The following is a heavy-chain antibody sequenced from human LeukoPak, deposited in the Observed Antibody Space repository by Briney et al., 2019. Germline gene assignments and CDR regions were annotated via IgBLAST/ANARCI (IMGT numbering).Heavy chain of an antibody. CDR1: GGSFSGYY. CDR3: ARGYYYDSSGYYFKKAYYFDY. D-gene: IGHD3-22*01. Sequence: PSETLSLTCAVYGGSFSGYYWSWIRQPPGKGLEWIGEITYSGSTNYNPSLKSRVTISVDTSKNQFSLKLSSVTAADTAVYYCARGYYYDSSGYYFKKAYYFDYWGQGTLVTVSS. V-gene: IGHV4-34*01. CDR2: ITYSGST. J-gene: IGHJ4*02.